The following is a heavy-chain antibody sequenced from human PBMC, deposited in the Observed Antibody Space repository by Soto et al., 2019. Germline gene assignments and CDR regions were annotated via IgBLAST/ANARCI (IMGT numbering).Heavy chain of an antibody. CDR2: ISYDGSNK. V-gene: IGHV3-30-3*01. Sequence: GGSLRLSCAASGFTFSSYAMHWVRQAPGKGLEWVAVISYDGSNKYYADSVKGRFTISRDNSKNTLYLQMNSLRAEDTAVYYCARDRSGWLPFPYYSSGMDVWGKGPRSPSPQ. J-gene: IGHJ6*04. CDR3: ARDRSGWLPFPYYSSGMDV. CDR1: GFTFSSYA. D-gene: IGHD5-12*01.